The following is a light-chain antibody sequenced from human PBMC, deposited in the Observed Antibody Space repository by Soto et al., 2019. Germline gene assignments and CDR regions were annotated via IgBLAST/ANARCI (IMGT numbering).Light chain of an antibody. CDR1: SSDVGGYNY. CDR2: DGS. Sequence: QSALTQPASVSGSPGQSITISCTGTSSDVGGYNYVSWYQQHPGKAPKLMIYDGSSRPSVVSNRFSGSKSGNTASLTISGLQAEYEADYYCSSYTSSSTLFGGGTELTVL. J-gene: IGLJ2*01. V-gene: IGLV2-14*01. CDR3: SSYTSSSTL.